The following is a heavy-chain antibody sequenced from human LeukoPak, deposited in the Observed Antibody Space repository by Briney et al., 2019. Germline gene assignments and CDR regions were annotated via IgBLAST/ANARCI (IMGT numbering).Heavy chain of an antibody. CDR2: ISGRGDNT. Sequence: PGGSLRLSCAASGFTFSCYGMSWVRQAPGKGLEWVSGISGRGDNTDYADSVKGRFTISRDNSKNTLYLQMNSLRAEDTAVYYCAKSDDYNDRYYFVSWGQGTLVTVSS. J-gene: IGHJ4*02. CDR3: AKSDDYNDRYYFVS. D-gene: IGHD5-24*01. V-gene: IGHV3-23*01. CDR1: GFTFSCYG.